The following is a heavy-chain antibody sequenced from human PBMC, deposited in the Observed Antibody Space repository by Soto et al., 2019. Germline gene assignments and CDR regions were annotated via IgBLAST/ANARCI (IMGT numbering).Heavy chain of an antibody. CDR1: GYNFIYW. Sequence: PXESLKITCQGSGYNFIYWIEGVRQMPGRGLEWMGVIHPGDSDTRYSPSFQGQVTISADTSTSTAYLQWSSLKASDTAIYYCARQDGSALFFFDFWGLGTLVTVSS. CDR2: IHPGDSDT. D-gene: IGHD6-19*01. CDR3: ARQDGSALFFFDF. J-gene: IGHJ4*02. V-gene: IGHV5-51*01.